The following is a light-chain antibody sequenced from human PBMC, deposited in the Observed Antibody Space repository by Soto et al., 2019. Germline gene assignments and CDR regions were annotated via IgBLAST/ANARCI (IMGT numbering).Light chain of an antibody. CDR1: QSVSRS. Sequence: EKGISRSPATXSVSGKKRAPFACRASQSVSRSSAWYQQKPGQXPXXXIYGASNSATGITARFTGSGYGTELPPTICRLQYEDSAVYSCQQYNTWWPVGEGTKVEI. CDR2: GAS. CDR3: QQYNTWWP. V-gene: IGKV3-15*01. J-gene: IGKJ1*01.